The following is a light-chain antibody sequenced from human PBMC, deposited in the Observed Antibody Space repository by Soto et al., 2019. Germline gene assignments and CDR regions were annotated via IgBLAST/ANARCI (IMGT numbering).Light chain of an antibody. CDR2: GAS. CDR3: QQYNNWPPWT. CDR1: QSVSSN. V-gene: IGKV3-15*01. Sequence: EIVMTQSPATLSVSPGERATLSCRASQSVSSNLAWYQQKPGQAPRLLIYGASTRATGITARFSGSGSGTEFTLTIRSLQSEDFGVYYCQQYNNWPPWTFGQGPKVEIK. J-gene: IGKJ1*01.